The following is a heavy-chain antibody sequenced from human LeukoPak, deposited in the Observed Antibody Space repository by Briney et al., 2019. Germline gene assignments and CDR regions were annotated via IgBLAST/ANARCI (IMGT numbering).Heavy chain of an antibody. CDR1: GGSLSGYY. V-gene: IGHV4-34*01. D-gene: IGHD6-13*01. Sequence: SETLSLTCAVYGGSLSGYYWSWIRQPPGKGLEWIGDSNHSGSTNYNPSLKSRVTISVDTSRNQFSLKLTSVTAADTAVYYCARTRSSTWHLLDYWGQGTLVTVSS. CDR3: ARTRSSTWHLLDY. CDR2: SNHSGST. J-gene: IGHJ4*02.